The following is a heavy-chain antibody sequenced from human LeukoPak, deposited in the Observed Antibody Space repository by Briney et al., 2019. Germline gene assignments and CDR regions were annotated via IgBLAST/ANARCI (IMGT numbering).Heavy chain of an antibody. CDR2: IVVGSGNT. Sequence: SVKASCKASGFTFTSSAMQWVRQARGQRLEWIGWIVVGSGNTNYAQKFQERVTITRDMSTSTAYMELSSLRSEDTAVYYCAADTAPYCSGGSCHVGWGQGTLVTVSS. V-gene: IGHV1-58*02. D-gene: IGHD2-15*01. CDR1: GFTFTSSA. J-gene: IGHJ4*02. CDR3: AADTAPYCSGGSCHVG.